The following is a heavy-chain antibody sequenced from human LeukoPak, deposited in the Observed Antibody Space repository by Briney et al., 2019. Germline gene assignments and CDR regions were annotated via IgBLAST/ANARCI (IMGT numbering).Heavy chain of an antibody. Sequence: GGSLRLSCAASGFTFSSYSMNWVRQAPGKGLEWVSSISSSSSYIYYADSVKGRFTISRDNAKNSLYLQMNSLRAEDTAVYYCARESRSGWPEDNWFDPWGQGTLVTVSS. D-gene: IGHD6-19*01. CDR3: ARESRSGWPEDNWFDP. V-gene: IGHV3-21*01. J-gene: IGHJ5*02. CDR1: GFTFSSYS. CDR2: ISSSSSYI.